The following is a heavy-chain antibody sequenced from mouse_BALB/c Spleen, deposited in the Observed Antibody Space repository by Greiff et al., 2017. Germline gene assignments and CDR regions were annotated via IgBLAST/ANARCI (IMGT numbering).Heavy chain of an antibody. J-gene: IGHJ2*01. D-gene: IGHD2-4*01. CDR3: ASGDYDY. Sequence: EVQGVESGAELVKPGASVKLSCTASGFNITDTYMHWVKQRPEQGLEWIGRIDPANGNTKYDPKFQGKATITADTSSNTAYLQLSSLTSEDTAVYYCASGDYDYWGQGTTLTVSS. V-gene: IGHV14-3*02. CDR1: GFNITDTY. CDR2: IDPANGNT.